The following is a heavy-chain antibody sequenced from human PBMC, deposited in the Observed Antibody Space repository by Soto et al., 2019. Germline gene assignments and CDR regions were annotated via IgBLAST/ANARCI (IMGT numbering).Heavy chain of an antibody. D-gene: IGHD1-26*01. J-gene: IGHJ4*02. CDR1: GFTFGRYA. Sequence: HPGGSLRLSCVASGFTFGRYALRWVRQAPGKGLEWGSTISSNGGTTHYADSVKGRFTISRDNSKNTLYLQMNSLRAEDTAVYYCVRDPRGARPGFDYWGQGALVTVSS. V-gene: IGHV3-23*01. CDR2: ISSNGGTT. CDR3: VRDPRGARPGFDY.